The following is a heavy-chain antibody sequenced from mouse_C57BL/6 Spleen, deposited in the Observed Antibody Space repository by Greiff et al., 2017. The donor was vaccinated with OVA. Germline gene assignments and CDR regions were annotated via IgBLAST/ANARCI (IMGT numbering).Heavy chain of an antibody. CDR2: INPSTGGT. CDR1: GYSFTGYY. CDR3: ERAGSFDY. J-gene: IGHJ2*01. Sequence: EVKLVESGPELVKPGASVKISCKASGYSFTGYYMNWVKQSPEKSLEWIGEINPSTGGTTYNQKFKAKATLTVDKSSSTAYMQLKSLTSEDSAVYYCERAGSFDYGGQGTTLTVYS. V-gene: IGHV1-42*01.